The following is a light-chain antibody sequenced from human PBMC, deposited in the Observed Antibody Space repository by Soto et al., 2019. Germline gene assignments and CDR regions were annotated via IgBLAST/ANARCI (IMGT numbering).Light chain of an antibody. Sequence: EIVLTQSPGTLSLSPGERATLSCRASQSVSSSYLAWYQQKPGQAPRLLIYGASSRATGIPDRFSGSGSGTDFTLTISRLAPEDFAMYYCQQYGSSPWTFGQGTKVEIK. V-gene: IGKV3-20*01. CDR3: QQYGSSPWT. CDR2: GAS. CDR1: QSVSSSY. J-gene: IGKJ1*01.